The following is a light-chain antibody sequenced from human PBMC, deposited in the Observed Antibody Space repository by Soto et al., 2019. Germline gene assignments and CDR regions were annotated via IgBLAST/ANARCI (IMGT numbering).Light chain of an antibody. CDR2: AAS. V-gene: IGKV3-20*01. J-gene: IGKJ4*01. CDR1: QRVNRNS. Sequence: EIVLTQSPGTLSLSPGERAPLSCGASQRVNRNSLAWYQQKPGQAPRLLFYAASNRATGVPDRLRGSGSGTDFTLTISRLEPEDFAVYHCQQYGSSPLTFGGGNKVDIK. CDR3: QQYGSSPLT.